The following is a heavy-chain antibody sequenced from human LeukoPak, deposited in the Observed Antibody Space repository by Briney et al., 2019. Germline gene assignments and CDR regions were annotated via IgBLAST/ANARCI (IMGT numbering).Heavy chain of an antibody. CDR3: AREIPPPGVQLLWFGESYYYYYMDV. CDR1: GGSISSSSYY. V-gene: IGHV4-61*02. D-gene: IGHD3-10*01. CDR2: IYTSGST. J-gene: IGHJ6*03. Sequence: SETLSLTCTVSGGSISSSSYYWGWIRQPAGKGLEWIGRIYTSGSTNYNPSLKSRVTMSVDTSKNQFSLKLSSVTAADTAVYYCAREIPPPGVQLLWFGESYYYYYMDVWGKGTTVTISS.